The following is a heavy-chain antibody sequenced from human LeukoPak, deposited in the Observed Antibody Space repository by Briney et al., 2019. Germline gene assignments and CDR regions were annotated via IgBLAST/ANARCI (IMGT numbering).Heavy chain of an antibody. D-gene: IGHD1-26*01. V-gene: IGHV4-39*01. J-gene: IGHJ4*02. CDR1: GGSISSSRYY. CDR2: IYYSGST. Sequence: SETLSLTCTVSGGSISSSRYYWGWIRQPPGKGLEWIGSIYYSGSTNYNPSLKSRVTISVDTSKNQFSLKVSSVTAADTAVYYCARRLVGATAIFDYWGQGTLVTVSS. CDR3: ARRLVGATAIFDY.